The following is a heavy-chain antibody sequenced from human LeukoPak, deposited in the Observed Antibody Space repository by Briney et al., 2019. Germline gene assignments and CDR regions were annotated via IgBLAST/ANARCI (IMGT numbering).Heavy chain of an antibody. V-gene: IGHV4-34*01. CDR2: INHSGST. CDR3: ARVHGYSGHKRRYYYYMDV. CDR1: GGSFSGYY. J-gene: IGHJ6*03. D-gene: IGHD5-12*01. Sequence: SETLSLTCAFYGGSFSGYYWSWIRQPPGKGLGWIGEINHSGSTNYNPSLKSRVTISVDTSKNQFSLKLSSVTAADTAVYYCARVHGYSGHKRRYYYYMDVWGKGTTVTVSS.